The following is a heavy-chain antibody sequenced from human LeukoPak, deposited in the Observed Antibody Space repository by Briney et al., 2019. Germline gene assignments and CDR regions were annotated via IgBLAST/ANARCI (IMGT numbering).Heavy chain of an antibody. V-gene: IGHV3-74*01. CDR3: ARLTSRGFDI. CDR2: INNDGIST. D-gene: IGHD3-10*01. Sequence: GGSLRPSCAASGFTLSNYWMHWVRQAPGKGLVWVSRINNDGISTTYADSVKGRFTISRDNAKNTLNLQMNSLRAEDTAVYYCARLTSRGFDIWGQGTMVTASS. J-gene: IGHJ3*02. CDR1: GFTLSNYW.